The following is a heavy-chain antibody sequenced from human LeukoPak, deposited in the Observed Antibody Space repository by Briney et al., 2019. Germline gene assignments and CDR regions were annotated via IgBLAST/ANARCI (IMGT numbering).Heavy chain of an antibody. J-gene: IGHJ4*02. Sequence: GGSLRLSCAVSGFSFTNYWMHWVRQDPGKGPVWVSYISSDGSVTKYADSVKGRFTISRDNAVNTLYLQMNSLRVEDTAVYYCVRGSLRLPRSTPDYWGQGTLVTVSS. CDR1: GFSFTNYW. CDR2: ISSDGSVT. V-gene: IGHV3-74*03. CDR3: VRGSLRLPRSTPDY. D-gene: IGHD2-21*02.